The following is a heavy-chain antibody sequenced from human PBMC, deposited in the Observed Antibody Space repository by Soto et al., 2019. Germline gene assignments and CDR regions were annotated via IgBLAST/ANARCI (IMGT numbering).Heavy chain of an antibody. J-gene: IGHJ4*02. Sequence: LSLTCTVSGGSISSGGYYWSWIRQHPGKGLEWIGYIYYSGSTYYNPSLKSRVTISVDTSKNQFSLKLSSVTAADTAVYYCARGNYGSVVGYYFDYWGQGTLVTVSS. CDR2: IYYSGST. CDR3: ARGNYGSVVGYYFDY. CDR1: GGSISSGGYY. D-gene: IGHD3-10*01. V-gene: IGHV4-31*03.